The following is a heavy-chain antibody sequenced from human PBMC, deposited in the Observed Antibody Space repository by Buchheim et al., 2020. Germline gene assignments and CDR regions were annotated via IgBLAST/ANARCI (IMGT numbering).Heavy chain of an antibody. Sequence: EVQLVESGGGLVQPGGSLRLSCAASGFTFSSYWMHWVRQAPGKGLVWVSRINSDGSSTSYADPVKGRFTISRDNAKNTLYLQMNSLRAEDTAVYYCARSSGYSYGYGYYYYYYGMDVWGQGTT. CDR3: ARSSGYSYGYGYYYYYYGMDV. J-gene: IGHJ6*02. D-gene: IGHD5-18*01. CDR1: GFTFSSYW. CDR2: INSDGSST. V-gene: IGHV3-74*01.